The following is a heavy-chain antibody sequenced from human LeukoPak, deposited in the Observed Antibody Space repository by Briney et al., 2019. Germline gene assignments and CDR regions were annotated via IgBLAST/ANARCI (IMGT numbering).Heavy chain of an antibody. Sequence: SETLSLTCTVSGGSISSGGYYWSWIRQHPRKGLEWIGYIYYSGSTYYNPSLKSRVTISVATSKNQFSLKLSYVTAADTAVYYCARAGAYGSGTDIPLRDPPHVWFDPWGQGTLVTVSS. CDR2: IYYSGST. V-gene: IGHV4-31*03. J-gene: IGHJ5*02. D-gene: IGHD3-10*01. CDR1: GGSISSGGYY. CDR3: ARAGAYGSGTDIPLRDPPHVWFDP.